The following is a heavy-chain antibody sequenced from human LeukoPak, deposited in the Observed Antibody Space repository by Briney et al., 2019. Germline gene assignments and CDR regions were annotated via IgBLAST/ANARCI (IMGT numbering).Heavy chain of an antibody. Sequence: GGSLRLSCAASGVTFSSYGMHCVRQAPGKGLEWVAFIRYDGSNKYYADSVKGRFTISRDNSKNTLYLQMNSLRAEDTAVYYCAKGKEQLVLDWGQGTLVTVSS. CDR1: GVTFSSYG. V-gene: IGHV3-30*02. D-gene: IGHD6-13*01. J-gene: IGHJ4*02. CDR3: AKGKEQLVLD. CDR2: IRYDGSNK.